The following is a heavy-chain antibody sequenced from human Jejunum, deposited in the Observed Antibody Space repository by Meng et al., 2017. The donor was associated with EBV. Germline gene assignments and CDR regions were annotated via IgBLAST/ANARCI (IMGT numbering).Heavy chain of an antibody. D-gene: IGHD2/OR15-2a*01. J-gene: IGHJ4*02. CDR3: ARDSQYLARGYFDY. CDR2: IDHSGST. Sequence: QLQLQESGPGLVQPSGXLSLTCSVSGGSINSKNWWHWVRQAPGKGLEWIGEIDHSGSTHYNPSLKSRVTISLGTSMNQFSLELTSPTAADTAVYYCARDSQYLARGYFDYWGQGALFTVSS. V-gene: IGHV4-4*02. CDR1: GGSINSKNW.